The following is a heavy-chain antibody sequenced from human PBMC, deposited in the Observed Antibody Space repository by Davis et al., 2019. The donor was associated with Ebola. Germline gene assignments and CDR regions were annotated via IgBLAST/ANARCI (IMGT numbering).Heavy chain of an antibody. D-gene: IGHD4-17*01. J-gene: IGHJ2*01. CDR3: ARHVNGDFWYFDL. CDR1: GFIVSDKY. V-gene: IGHV3-53*01. Sequence: GGSLRLSCAASGFIVSDKYMSWVRQAPGTGLVWVSVIYRDERTYYADSVKGRFTVSRGNSENMLYLQMSTLRAEDTAVYYCARHVNGDFWYFDLWGRGTRVTVSS. CDR2: IYRDERT.